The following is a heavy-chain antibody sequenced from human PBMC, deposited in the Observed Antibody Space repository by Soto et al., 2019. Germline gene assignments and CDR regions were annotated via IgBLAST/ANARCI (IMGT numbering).Heavy chain of an antibody. J-gene: IGHJ4*02. CDR1: GYTFTSYD. V-gene: IGHV1-8*01. CDR2: MNPNSGNT. D-gene: IGHD3-10*01. Sequence: ASVKVSCKASGYTFTSYDINWVRQATGQGLEWMGWMNPNSGNTGYAQKFQGRVTMTRNTSISTAYMELSSLRSEDTAVYYCARVRLGSYYKPLDYWGQGTLVTVSS. CDR3: ARVRLGSYYKPLDY.